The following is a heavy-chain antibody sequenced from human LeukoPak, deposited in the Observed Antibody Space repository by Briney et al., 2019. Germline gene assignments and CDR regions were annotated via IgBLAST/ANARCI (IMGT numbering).Heavy chain of an antibody. CDR3: TTEAPYTSGWFS. J-gene: IGHJ5*02. Sequence: PGGSLRLSCAACGFMFSDYAMYWVRQTPGKGLEWIGRIKTRGDGATTDLTAPVKGRFAISRDDSKSTLYLHMNSLTIDDTAVYYCTTEAPYTSGWFSWGQGTLVTVSS. V-gene: IGHV3-15*05. D-gene: IGHD6-13*01. CDR1: GFMFSDYA. CDR2: IKTRGDGATT.